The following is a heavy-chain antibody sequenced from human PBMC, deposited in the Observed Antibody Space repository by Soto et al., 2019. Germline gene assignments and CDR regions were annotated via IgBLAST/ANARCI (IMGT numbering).Heavy chain of an antibody. V-gene: IGHV4-39*01. CDR1: GGSISSSSYY. CDR2: IYYSGST. CDR3: ARLYGDYLQMVDY. Sequence: QLQLQESGPGLVKPSETLSLTCTVSGGSISSSSYYWGWIRQPPGKGLEWIGNIYYSGSTYYNPSLESRVTISVDTSKNQFSLKLSSVTAADTAVYYCARLYGDYLQMVDYWGQGTLVTVSS. D-gene: IGHD4-17*01. J-gene: IGHJ4*02.